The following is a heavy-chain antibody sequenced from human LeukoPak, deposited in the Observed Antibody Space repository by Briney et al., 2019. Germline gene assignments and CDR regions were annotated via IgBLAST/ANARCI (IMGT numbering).Heavy chain of an antibody. CDR3: AKDRVAAIAAAVLDN. CDR2: ISGSGGST. J-gene: IGHJ4*02. D-gene: IGHD6-13*01. CDR1: GFTFSSYA. V-gene: IGHV3-23*01. Sequence: GGSLRLSCAASGFTFSSYAMSWVRQAPGKGLEWVSAISGSGGSTYYADSVKGRFTISRDNSKNTLYLQMNSLRAEDTAVYYCAKDRVAAIAAAVLDNWGQGTLVTVSS.